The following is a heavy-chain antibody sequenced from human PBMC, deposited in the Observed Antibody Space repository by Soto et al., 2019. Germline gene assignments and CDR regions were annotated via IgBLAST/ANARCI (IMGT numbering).Heavy chain of an antibody. V-gene: IGHV4-61*01. CDR2: IYYSGST. CDR3: ARVNLGPYDILTGHSYYFDY. Sequence: LSLTCTVSGGSIGSGTYYCSWIRQPPGKGLEWIGHIYYSGSTNYNPSLKSRVTISLDTSKNQFSLKLTSLTAADTAVYYCARVNLGPYDILTGHSYYFDYWGQGTLVTVSS. D-gene: IGHD3-9*01. CDR1: GGSIGSGTYY. J-gene: IGHJ4*02.